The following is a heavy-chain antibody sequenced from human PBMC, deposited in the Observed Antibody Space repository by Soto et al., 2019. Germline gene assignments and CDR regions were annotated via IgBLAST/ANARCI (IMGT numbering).Heavy chain of an antibody. V-gene: IGHV3-30-3*01. Sequence: QVQLVESGGGVAQPGRSLRLSCAASGFTFSSYAMHWVRQAPGKGLEWVAVISYDGSNKYYADSVKGRFTISRDNSKNTLYLQMNSLRAEDTAVYYCARDVSSSWLNYYYYGMDVWGQGTTVTVSS. CDR3: ARDVSSSWLNYYYYGMDV. J-gene: IGHJ6*02. CDR1: GFTFSSYA. D-gene: IGHD6-13*01. CDR2: ISYDGSNK.